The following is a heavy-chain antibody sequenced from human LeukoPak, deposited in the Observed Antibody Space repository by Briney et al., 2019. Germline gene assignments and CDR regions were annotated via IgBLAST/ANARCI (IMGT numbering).Heavy chain of an antibody. CDR3: TSRGFRLPLDAFDV. Sequence: KPSETLCLTCTASGGTITRSAYYWVWVRQSPGRGLEWLGSIYSNGDTYYNPSFESRVTIAIETSKNQFSLKMTSVTAADTAAYYCTSRGFRLPLDAFDVWGQGTRVAVSS. CDR1: GGTITRSAYY. CDR2: IYSNGDT. D-gene: IGHD5-24*01. J-gene: IGHJ3*01. V-gene: IGHV4-39*01.